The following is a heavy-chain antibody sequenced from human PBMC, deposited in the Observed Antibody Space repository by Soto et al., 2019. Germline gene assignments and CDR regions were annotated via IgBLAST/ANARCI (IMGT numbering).Heavy chain of an antibody. Sequence: ASVKVSCKASGYTFTDYYMYWVRQAPGQGLEWMGWINPNSGGTNYAQKVQGWVTMTRDTSISTAYMELSRLTSDDTAVYYCARGNIVTPIGYYYYYMDVWGKGTTVTVSS. D-gene: IGHD5-12*01. CDR1: GYTFTDYY. V-gene: IGHV1-2*04. CDR2: INPNSGGT. CDR3: ARGNIVTPIGYYYYYMDV. J-gene: IGHJ6*03.